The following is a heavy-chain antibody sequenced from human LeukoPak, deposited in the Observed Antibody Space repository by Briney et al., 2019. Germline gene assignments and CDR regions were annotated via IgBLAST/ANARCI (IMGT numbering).Heavy chain of an antibody. Sequence: GGSLRLSCAASGFTFSSYAMSSVRQAPGKGLEWVSAISGSGGSTYYADSVKGRFTISRDNSKNTLYLQMNSLRAEDTAVYYCAKERKYYDFWSGYPLGYYMDVWGKGTTVTVSS. D-gene: IGHD3-3*01. CDR3: AKERKYYDFWSGYPLGYYMDV. CDR2: ISGSGGST. J-gene: IGHJ6*03. V-gene: IGHV3-23*01. CDR1: GFTFSSYA.